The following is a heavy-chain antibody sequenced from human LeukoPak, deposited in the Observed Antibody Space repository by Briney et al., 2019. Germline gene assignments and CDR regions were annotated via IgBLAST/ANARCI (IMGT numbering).Heavy chain of an antibody. CDR1: GASISSGEYY. CDR2: IYTSGST. V-gene: IGHV4-61*02. Sequence: SETLSLTCTVSGASISSGEYYWSWIRQPAGKGLEWIGRIYTSGSTNYNPSLKSRVTISVDTSKNQFSLKVTSVIAADTAMYYCAREGRRDLSDSWGQGTLVTVSS. CDR3: AREGRRDLSDS. J-gene: IGHJ4*02. D-gene: IGHD2-21*02.